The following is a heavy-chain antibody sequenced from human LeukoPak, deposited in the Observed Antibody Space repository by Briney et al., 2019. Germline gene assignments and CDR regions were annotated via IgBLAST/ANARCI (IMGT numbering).Heavy chain of an antibody. CDR2: ISYDGSNK. J-gene: IGHJ4*02. V-gene: IGHV3-30*04. CDR1: GFTFSSYA. Sequence: GRSLRLSCAASGFTFSSYAMHWVRQAPGKGLEWVAVISYDGSNKYYADSVKGRFTISRDNSKNTLYLQMNSLRAEDTAVYYCARDHIVATIALDYWGQRTLVTVSS. CDR3: ARDHIVATIALDY. D-gene: IGHD5-12*01.